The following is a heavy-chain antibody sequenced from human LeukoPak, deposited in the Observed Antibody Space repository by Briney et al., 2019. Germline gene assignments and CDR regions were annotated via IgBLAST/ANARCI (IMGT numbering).Heavy chain of an antibody. CDR1: GYTFTSYY. Sequence: ASVKVSCKASGYTFTSYYMHWVRQAPGQGLEWMGWISAYNGNTNYAQKLQGRVTMTTDTSTSTAYMELRSLRSDDTAVYYCARDHQDIVVVPAANAPDYWGQGTLVTVSS. CDR3: ARDHQDIVVVPAANAPDY. J-gene: IGHJ4*02. D-gene: IGHD2-2*01. CDR2: ISAYNGNT. V-gene: IGHV1-18*04.